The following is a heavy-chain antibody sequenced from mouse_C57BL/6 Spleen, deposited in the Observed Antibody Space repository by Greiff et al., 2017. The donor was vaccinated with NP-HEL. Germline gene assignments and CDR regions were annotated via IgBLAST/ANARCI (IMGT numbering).Heavy chain of an antibody. V-gene: IGHV1-43*01. CDR2: INPSTGGT. Sequence: VQLQQSGPELVKPGASVKISCKASGYSFPGYYMHWVKQSSDKSLEWIGEINPSTGGTSYNQKFKGKATLTVDKSSSTAYMQLKSLTSEDSAVYYCARAKAWFAYWGQGTLVTVSA. J-gene: IGHJ3*01. CDR3: ARAKAWFAY. CDR1: GYSFPGYY.